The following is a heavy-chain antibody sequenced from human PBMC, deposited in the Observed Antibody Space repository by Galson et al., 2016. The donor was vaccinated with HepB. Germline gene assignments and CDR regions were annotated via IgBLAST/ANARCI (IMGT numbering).Heavy chain of an antibody. D-gene: IGHD3-22*01. Sequence: SLRLSCATSGFTFGSVWMSWVRQAPGKGLEWVANIKPDRSERYYVDSLKGRFTISRDNAKNSLYLQMNSLRAEDTAVYYCALYYYDSSGFVEYFQHWGQGTRVTVSS. J-gene: IGHJ1*01. CDR1: GFTFGSVW. CDR2: IKPDRSER. CDR3: ALYYYDSSGFVEYFQH. V-gene: IGHV3-7*03.